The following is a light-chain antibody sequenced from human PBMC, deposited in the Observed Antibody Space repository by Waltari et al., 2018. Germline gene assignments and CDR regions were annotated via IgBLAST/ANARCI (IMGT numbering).Light chain of an antibody. Sequence: VLTQSPGTLSLYTGERATLSCRASQSLTKRYLAWYQQKPGQAPRLLIYGASSRAAGIPDRFSGSGSGTDFTLTISRLEPEDFAVYYCQQYGSSVLYTFGQGTKLEIK. J-gene: IGKJ2*01. V-gene: IGKV3-20*01. CDR1: QSLTKRY. CDR3: QQYGSSVLYT. CDR2: GAS.